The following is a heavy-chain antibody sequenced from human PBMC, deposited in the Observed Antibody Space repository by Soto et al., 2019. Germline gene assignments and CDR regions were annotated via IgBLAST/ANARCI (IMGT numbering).Heavy chain of an antibody. D-gene: IGHD3-3*01. CDR1: GYSFTSYW. CDR2: IDPSDSYT. Sequence: XESLKIYCKGSGYSFTSYWIGWVRQMPGKGLESMGRIDPSDSYTNYSPSFQGHVTISADESISTAYLQWSSLKASDTTMYYCARRSDFWSGSDAFDIWGQGTMVTVSS. J-gene: IGHJ3*02. CDR3: ARRSDFWSGSDAFDI. V-gene: IGHV5-10-1*01.